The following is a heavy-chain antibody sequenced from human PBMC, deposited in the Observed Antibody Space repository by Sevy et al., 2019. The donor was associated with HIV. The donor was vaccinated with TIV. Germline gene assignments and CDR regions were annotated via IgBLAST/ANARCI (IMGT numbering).Heavy chain of an antibody. CDR2: IYTSGST. CDR1: GGSISSYY. V-gene: IGHV4-4*07. J-gene: IGHJ4*02. Sequence: SETLSLTCTVSGGSISSYYWSWIRQPAGKGLEWIGRIYTSGSTNYNPSLKNRVTMSVDTSKNQFSLKLSSVTAADTAVYYCASDSTPELGIDYWGQGTLVTVSS. D-gene: IGHD7-27*01. CDR3: ASDSTPELGIDY.